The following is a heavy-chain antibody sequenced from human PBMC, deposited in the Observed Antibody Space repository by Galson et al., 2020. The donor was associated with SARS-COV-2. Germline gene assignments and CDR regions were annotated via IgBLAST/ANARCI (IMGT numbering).Heavy chain of an antibody. V-gene: IGHV3-33*06. J-gene: IGHJ4*02. CDR2: IWYDGSNK. CDR1: GFTFSSYG. D-gene: IGHD4-17*01. Sequence: GGSLRLSCAASGFTFSSYGMHWVRQAPGKGLEWVAVIWYDGSNKYYADSVKGRFTISRDNSKNTLYLQMNSLRAEDTAVYYCAKEGSYGDDGGALDYWGQGTLVTVSS. CDR3: AKEGSYGDDGGALDY.